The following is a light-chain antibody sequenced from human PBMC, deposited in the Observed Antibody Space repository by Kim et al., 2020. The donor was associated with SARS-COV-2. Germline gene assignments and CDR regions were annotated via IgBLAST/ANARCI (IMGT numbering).Light chain of an antibody. J-gene: IGKJ1*01. CDR3: QRYKSAPWT. Sequence: GDRVSMTCRSSQGISNFLAWYQQKPGKVPKLLIYAASVLQSGVPSRFSGSGSGTDFTLTINSLQPEDVATYYCQRYKSAPWTFGQGTKVDIK. CDR1: QGISNF. CDR2: AAS. V-gene: IGKV1-27*01.